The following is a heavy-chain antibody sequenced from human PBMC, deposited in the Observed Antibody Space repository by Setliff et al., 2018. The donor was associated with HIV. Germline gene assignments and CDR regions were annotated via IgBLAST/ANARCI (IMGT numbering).Heavy chain of an antibody. D-gene: IGHD1-26*01. CDR1: DGSISRTSYY. CDR3: ARHPFPPMWDYYYYIDV. V-gene: IGHV4-39*01. Sequence: SETLSLTCTVSDGSISRTSYYWGWIRQPPGRGLEWIGSVYYTGSTYYNPSLKSRVTISVDTSKNQFSLKLRSVSAADTAVYYCARHPFPPMWDYYYYIDVWGKGTTVTVSS. J-gene: IGHJ6*03. CDR2: VYYTGST.